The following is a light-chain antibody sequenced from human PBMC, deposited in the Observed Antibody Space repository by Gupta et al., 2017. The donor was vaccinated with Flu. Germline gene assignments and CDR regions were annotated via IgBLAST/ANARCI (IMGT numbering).Light chain of an antibody. V-gene: IGKV3-11*01. Sequence: SPGERATLSCRASQSVSYYLAWYQQKPGQAPRLLIYDASNRATGIPARFSGSGSGTDFTLTISSLEPEDFAVYYCHQRRNWPRGGTFGQGT. J-gene: IGKJ1*01. CDR3: HQRRNWPRGGT. CDR2: DAS. CDR1: QSVSYY.